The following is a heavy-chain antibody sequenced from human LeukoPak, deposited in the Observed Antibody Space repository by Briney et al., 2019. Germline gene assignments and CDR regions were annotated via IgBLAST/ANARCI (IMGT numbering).Heavy chain of an antibody. CDR3: WRYRNWKYLGRFDY. V-gene: IGHV3-66*01. D-gene: IGHD1-7*01. Sequence: GGSLRLSCAASRYPLSINYMSWVRQAPGRGLEWGSVIYRGGSTYYADSVKGRFTISRDNSKNTLYLGMNRLRAADTGVYYFWRYRNWKYLGRFDYWSQGTLVIVSA. CDR1: RYPLSINY. J-gene: IGHJ4*02. CDR2: IYRGGST.